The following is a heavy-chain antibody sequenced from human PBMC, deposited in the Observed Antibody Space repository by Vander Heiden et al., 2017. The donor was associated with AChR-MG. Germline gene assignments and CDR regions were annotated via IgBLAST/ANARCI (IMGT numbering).Heavy chain of an antibody. Sequence: QVQLQESGPGLVKPSQTLSLTCTVPGGSIRSGGYYWSWIRQHPGKGLEWIGDVYYSGSTYYNPSLKSRVTISVDTSKNQFSLKLSSVTAADTAVYYCARVPSYDSSQGCFDYWGQGTLVTVSS. D-gene: IGHD3-22*01. CDR2: VYYSGST. CDR1: GGSIRSGGYY. V-gene: IGHV4-31*03. CDR3: ARVPSYDSSQGCFDY. J-gene: IGHJ4*02.